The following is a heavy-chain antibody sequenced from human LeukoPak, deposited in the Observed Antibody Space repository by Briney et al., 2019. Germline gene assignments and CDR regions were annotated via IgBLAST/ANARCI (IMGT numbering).Heavy chain of an antibody. Sequence: PGRSLRLSCAASGFIFSKYALHWVRQAPGKGLEWVANIKQDGSEKYYVDSVKGRFTISRDNAKNSLYLQMNSLRAEDTAVYYCARTRITMIVGLASRFDYWGQGTLVTVSS. J-gene: IGHJ4*02. V-gene: IGHV3-7*01. D-gene: IGHD3-22*01. CDR3: ARTRITMIVGLASRFDY. CDR2: IKQDGSEK. CDR1: GFIFSKYA.